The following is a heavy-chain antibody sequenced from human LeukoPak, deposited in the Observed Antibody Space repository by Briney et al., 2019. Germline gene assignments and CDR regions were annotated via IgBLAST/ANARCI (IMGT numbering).Heavy chain of an antibody. CDR1: GFTFSSYG. CDR2: ISYDGSNK. J-gene: IGHJ4*02. V-gene: IGHV3-30*18. Sequence: GGSLRLSCAASGFTFSSYGMHWARQAPGKGLEWVAVISYDGSNKYYADSVKGRFTISRDNSKNTLYLQMNSLRAEDTAVYYCAKGPLVGAPFDYWGQGTLVTVSS. CDR3: AKGPLVGAPFDY. D-gene: IGHD1-26*01.